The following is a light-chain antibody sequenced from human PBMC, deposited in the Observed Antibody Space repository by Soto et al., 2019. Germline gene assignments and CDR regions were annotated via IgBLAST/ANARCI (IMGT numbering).Light chain of an antibody. V-gene: IGKV3-20*01. CDR1: QSVSSNY. CDR2: GAS. CDR3: QQYNNWPIT. Sequence: IVLTQSPGTLSLSPGERATLSCRAGQSVSSNYLAWYQQKPGQAPRLLIYGASSRATGIPDKFSGSGSGTDFTLTISRLEPEDFAVYYCQQYNNWPITFGQGTRLEIK. J-gene: IGKJ5*01.